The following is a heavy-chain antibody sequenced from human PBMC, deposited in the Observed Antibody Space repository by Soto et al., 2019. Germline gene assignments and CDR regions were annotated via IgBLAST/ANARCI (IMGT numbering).Heavy chain of an antibody. CDR3: VKDQGSGWYLGAFDI. CDR2: ISYDGSNK. Sequence: QVQLVESGGGVVQPGRSLRLSCAASGFTFSSYGMHWVRQAPGKGLEWVAVISYDGSNKYYADSVKGRFTISRDNSKNTLYLQMNSLRAEDTAVYYCVKDQGSGWYLGAFDIWGQGTMVTVSS. D-gene: IGHD6-19*01. CDR1: GFTFSSYG. V-gene: IGHV3-30*18. J-gene: IGHJ3*02.